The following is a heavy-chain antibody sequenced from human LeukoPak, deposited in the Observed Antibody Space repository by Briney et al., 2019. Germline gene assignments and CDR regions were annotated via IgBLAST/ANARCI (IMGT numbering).Heavy chain of an antibody. V-gene: IGHV3-48*03. Sequence: GSLRLSCAASGFTFSSYEMNWVRQAPGKGLEWVSYISSSGSTIYYADSVKGRFTISRDNAKNSLYLRMNSLRAEDTAVYYCARQRGAGYHPPNDAFDIWGQGTMVTVSS. CDR2: ISSSGSTI. D-gene: IGHD5-24*01. J-gene: IGHJ3*02. CDR1: GFTFSSYE. CDR3: ARQRGAGYHPPNDAFDI.